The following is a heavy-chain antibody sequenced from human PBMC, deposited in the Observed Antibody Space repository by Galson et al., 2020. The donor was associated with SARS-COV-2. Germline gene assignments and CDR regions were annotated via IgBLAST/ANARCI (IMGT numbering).Heavy chain of an antibody. V-gene: IGHV4-4*02. J-gene: IGHJ6*03. CDR2: IYRSESP. CDR3: ARAGYFSMDV. D-gene: IGHD3-22*01. CDR1: GGSISSDNW. Sequence: SETLSLTCAVSGGSISSDNWRHWHRQPPRTGPQWLGEIYRSESPNYNPSLKSRVTITIDKSKNQSPLKLASVTAADTAVYYCARAGYFSMDVWGKGTTVTASS.